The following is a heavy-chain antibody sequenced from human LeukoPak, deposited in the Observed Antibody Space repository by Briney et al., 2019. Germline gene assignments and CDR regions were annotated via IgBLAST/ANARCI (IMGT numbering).Heavy chain of an antibody. CDR2: INTGNGNT. J-gene: IGHJ4*02. V-gene: IGHV1-3*04. Sequence: ASVKVSFKASGYTFTSYAMHWVRQAPGQRLEWMGWINTGNGNTKYSQKFQGRVTITRDTSASTAYMELSSLRSEDTAVYYCARDPCSGGSCYIHPFDYWGQGTLVAVSS. D-gene: IGHD2-15*01. CDR3: ARDPCSGGSCYIHPFDY. CDR1: GYTFTSYA.